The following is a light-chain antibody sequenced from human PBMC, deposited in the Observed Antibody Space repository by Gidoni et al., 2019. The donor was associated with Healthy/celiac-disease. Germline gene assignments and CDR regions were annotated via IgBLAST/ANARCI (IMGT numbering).Light chain of an antibody. CDR2: GKN. CDR3: NSRDSSGNHLEV. V-gene: IGLV3-19*01. CDR1: SLRSYY. J-gene: IGLJ1*01. Sequence: SSELTQDPAVSVALGQTVRITCQGDSLRSYYASWYQQKPGQAPVLVIYGKNNRPSGIPDRFSGSSSGNTASWTITGAQAEDEADYYCNSRDSSGNHLEVFGTGTKVTVL.